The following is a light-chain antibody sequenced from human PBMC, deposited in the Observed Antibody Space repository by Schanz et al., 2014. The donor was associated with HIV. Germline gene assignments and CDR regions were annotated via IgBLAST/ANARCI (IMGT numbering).Light chain of an antibody. J-gene: IGLJ2*01. Sequence: QSVLTQPPSMAGAPGQSITISCTGNSSNIGAGYDVHWYQQLPETAPKLLIYGNNNRPSGVPDRFSGSRSGTSASLAITGLQAEDEAYYYCQSYDSSLSAVVFGGGTKLTVL. CDR1: SSNIGAGYD. V-gene: IGLV1-40*01. CDR3: QSYDSSLSAVV. CDR2: GNN.